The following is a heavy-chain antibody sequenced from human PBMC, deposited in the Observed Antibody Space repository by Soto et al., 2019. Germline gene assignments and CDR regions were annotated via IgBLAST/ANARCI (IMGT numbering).Heavy chain of an antibody. D-gene: IGHD3-10*01. CDR1: GGSISSGGYY. CDR3: ARDDYFGSGSNAYDI. J-gene: IGHJ3*02. V-gene: IGHV4-31*03. Sequence: QVQLQESGPGLVKPSQTLSLTCTVSGGSISSGGYYWSWIRQYTGKGLEWIGHIYHSGSTYYNPSLKSRLTISVDTSKNQFTLKLSSVTAADTAVYYCARDDYFGSGSNAYDIWGQGTTVTVSS. CDR2: IYHSGST.